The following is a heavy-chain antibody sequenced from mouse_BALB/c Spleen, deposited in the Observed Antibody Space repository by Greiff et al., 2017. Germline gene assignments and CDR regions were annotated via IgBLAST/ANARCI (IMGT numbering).Heavy chain of an antibody. CDR3: ARPGNYGSSSWFAY. D-gene: IGHD1-1*01. Sequence: EVKLMESGGGLVKPGGSLKLSCAASGFTFSSYAMSWVRQTPEKRLEWVASISSGGSTYYPDSVKGRFTISRDNARNILYLQMSSLRSEDTAMYYCARPGNYGSSSWFAYWGQGTLVTVSA. CDR1: GFTFSSYA. V-gene: IGHV5-6-5*01. J-gene: IGHJ3*01. CDR2: ISSGGST.